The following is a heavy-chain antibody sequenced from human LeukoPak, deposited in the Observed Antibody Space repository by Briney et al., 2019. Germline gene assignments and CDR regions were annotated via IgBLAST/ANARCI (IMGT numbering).Heavy chain of an antibody. CDR3: ARDPTDYDFWSGYSNNWFDP. CDR2: ISSSSSYI. Sequence: GGSLRLSCAASGFTFSSYSMNWVRQAPGKGLEWVSSISSSSSYIYYADSVKGRFTISRDNAKNSLYLQMNSLRAEDTAVYYCARDPTDYDFWSGYSNNWFDPWGQGTLVTVSS. CDR1: GFTFSSYS. J-gene: IGHJ5*02. D-gene: IGHD3-3*01. V-gene: IGHV3-21*01.